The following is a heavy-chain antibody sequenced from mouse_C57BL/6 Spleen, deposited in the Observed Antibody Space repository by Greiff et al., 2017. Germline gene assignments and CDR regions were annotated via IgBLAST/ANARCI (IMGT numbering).Heavy chain of an antibody. CDR2: ISNGGGST. V-gene: IGHV5-12*01. CDR1: GFTFSDYY. CDR3: ARQGGYYGNLYYFDY. J-gene: IGHJ2*01. Sequence: EVKLVESGGGLVQPGGSLKLSCAASGFTFSDYYMYWVRQTPEKRLEWVAYISNGGGSTYYPDTVKGRFTISRDNAKNTLYLQMSRLKSEDTAMYYCARQGGYYGNLYYFDYWGQGTTLTVSS. D-gene: IGHD2-1*01.